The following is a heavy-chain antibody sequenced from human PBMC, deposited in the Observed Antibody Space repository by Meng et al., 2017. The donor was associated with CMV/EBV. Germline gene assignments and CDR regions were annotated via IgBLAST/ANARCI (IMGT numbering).Heavy chain of an antibody. J-gene: IGHJ5*02. D-gene: IGHD6-13*01. V-gene: IGHV1-2*02. Sequence: FPRYSMHWVRPAPGQGLEWMGWINPNRGGTNYAQKFQGRVTMTRDTSISTAYMELSRLRSDDTAVYYCARDGAPYGIAAAGGLLFDPWGQGTLVTVSS. CDR2: INPNRGGT. CDR1: FPRYS. CDR3: ARDGAPYGIAAAGGLLFDP.